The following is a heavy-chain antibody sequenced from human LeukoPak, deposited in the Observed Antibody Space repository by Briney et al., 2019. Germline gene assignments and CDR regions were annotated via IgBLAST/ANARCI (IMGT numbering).Heavy chain of an antibody. CDR2: INHSGST. V-gene: IGHV4-34*01. J-gene: IGHJ4*02. Sequence: SETLSLTCAVYGGSFSGYYWSWIRQPPGKGLEWIGEINHSGSTNYNPSLKSRVTISVDTSKNQFSLKLSSVTAADTAVYYCARRGSGRVLSVDYWGQGTLVTVSS. CDR1: GGSFSGYY. D-gene: IGHD6-19*01. CDR3: ARRGSGRVLSVDY.